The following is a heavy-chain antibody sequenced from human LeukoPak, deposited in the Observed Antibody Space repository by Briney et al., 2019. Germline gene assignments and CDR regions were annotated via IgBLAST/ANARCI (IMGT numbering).Heavy chain of an antibody. J-gene: IGHJ6*02. Sequence: ASVKVSCKASGYTFTSYGISWVRQVPGQGLEWMGWISAYNGNTNYAQKLQGRVTMTTDTSTSTAYMELRSLRSDDTAVYYCARLPGVRGVIIIDYYYYGMDVWGQGTTVTVSS. CDR3: ARLPGVRGVIIIDYYYYGMDV. V-gene: IGHV1-18*01. D-gene: IGHD3-10*01. CDR1: GYTFTSYG. CDR2: ISAYNGNT.